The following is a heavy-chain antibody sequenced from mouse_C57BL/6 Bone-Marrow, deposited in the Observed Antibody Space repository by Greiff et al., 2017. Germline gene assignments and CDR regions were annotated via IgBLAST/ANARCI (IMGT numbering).Heavy chain of an antibody. CDR1: GYTFTSYW. CDR2: IYPGSGST. D-gene: IGHD2-5*01. CDR3: YYSNYGLTFYFDY. J-gene: IGHJ2*01. V-gene: IGHV1-55*01. Sequence: VKLQQPGAELVKPGASVKMSCKASGYTFTSYWITWVKQRPGQGLEWIGDIYPGSGSTNYNEKFKSKATLTVDTSSSTAYMQLSSLTSEDSAVYYCYYSNYGLTFYFDYWGQGTTLTVSS.